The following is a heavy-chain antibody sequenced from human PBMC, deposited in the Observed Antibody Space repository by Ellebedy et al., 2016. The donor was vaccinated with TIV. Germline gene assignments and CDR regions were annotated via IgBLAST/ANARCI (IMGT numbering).Heavy chain of an antibody. J-gene: IGHJ4*02. V-gene: IGHV4-31*03. Sequence: MPSETLSLSCTVSGGSISSGGYYWSWIRQHPGKGLEWIGYIYYSGSTYYNPSLKSRVTISVDTSKNQFSLKLSSVTAADTAVYYCARFRGVRGITQYYFDYWGQGTLVTVSS. CDR1: GGSISSGGYY. CDR2: IYYSGST. D-gene: IGHD3-10*01. CDR3: ARFRGVRGITQYYFDY.